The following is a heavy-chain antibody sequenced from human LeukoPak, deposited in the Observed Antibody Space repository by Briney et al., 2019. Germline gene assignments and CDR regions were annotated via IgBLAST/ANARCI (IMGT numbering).Heavy chain of an antibody. CDR2: IYSGGST. J-gene: IGHJ6*02. CDR1: GFTVSSNY. V-gene: IGHV3-66*01. D-gene: IGHD3-10*01. CDR3: ARARYYYGSGSYYQRYYYGMDV. Sequence: GGSLRLSCAASGFTVSSNYMSWVRQAPGKGLEWVSVIYSGGSTYYADSVKGRFTISRDNSKNTLYLQMNSLRAEDTAVYYCARARYYYGSGSYYQRYYYGMDVWGQGTTVTVSS.